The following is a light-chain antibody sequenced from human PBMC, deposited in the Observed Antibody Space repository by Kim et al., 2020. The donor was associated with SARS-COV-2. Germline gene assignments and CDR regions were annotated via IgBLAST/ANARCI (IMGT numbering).Light chain of an antibody. Sequence: QSALTQPPSASGSPGQSVTISCTGTSSDVGGNNYVSWYQQHPGKAPEFMIYEVSKRPSGVPDRFSGSESGNTASLTVSGLQAEDEADYYCSSYAGSNNWVFGGGTQLTVL. CDR1: SSDVGGNNY. V-gene: IGLV2-8*01. CDR2: EVS. CDR3: SSYAGSNNWV. J-gene: IGLJ3*02.